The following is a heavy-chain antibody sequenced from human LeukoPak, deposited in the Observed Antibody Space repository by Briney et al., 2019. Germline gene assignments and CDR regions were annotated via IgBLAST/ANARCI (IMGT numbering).Heavy chain of an antibody. CDR3: AREADSSGYYSFDY. Sequence: SETLSLTCADYGGSFSGYYWSWIRQPPGKGLEWIGEINHSGSTNYNPSLKSRVTISVDTSKNQFSLKLSSVTAADTAVYYCAREADSSGYYSFDYWGQGTLVTVSS. D-gene: IGHD3-22*01. CDR1: GGSFSGYY. J-gene: IGHJ4*02. V-gene: IGHV4-34*01. CDR2: INHSGST.